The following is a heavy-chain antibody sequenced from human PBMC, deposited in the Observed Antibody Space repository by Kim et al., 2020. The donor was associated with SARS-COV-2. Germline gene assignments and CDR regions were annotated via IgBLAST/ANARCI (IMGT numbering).Heavy chain of an antibody. CDR1: GYTFTGYY. V-gene: IGHV1-2*02. D-gene: IGHD2-2*01. Sequence: ASVKVSCKASGYTFTGYYMHWVRQAPGQGLEWMGWINPNSGGTNYAQKFQGRVTMTRDTSISTAYMELSRLRSDDTAVYYCARGPIGTSCYVAGCWYFDLWGRGTLVTVSS. J-gene: IGHJ2*01. CDR3: ARGPIGTSCYVAGCWYFDL. CDR2: INPNSGGT.